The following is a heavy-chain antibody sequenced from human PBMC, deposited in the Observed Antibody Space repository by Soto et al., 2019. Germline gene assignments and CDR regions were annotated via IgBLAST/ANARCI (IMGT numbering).Heavy chain of an antibody. CDR2: ISGSGGST. J-gene: IGHJ4*02. CDR1: GFTFSSYA. D-gene: IGHD6-19*01. V-gene: IGHV3-23*01. CDR3: ATAFYSSGWTLSLIDY. Sequence: GGSLRLSCAASGFTFSSYAMSWVRQAPGKGLEWVSAISGSGGSTYYADSVKGRFTISRDNSKNTLYLQMNSLRAEDTAVYYCATAFYSSGWTLSLIDYWGQGTLVTVSS.